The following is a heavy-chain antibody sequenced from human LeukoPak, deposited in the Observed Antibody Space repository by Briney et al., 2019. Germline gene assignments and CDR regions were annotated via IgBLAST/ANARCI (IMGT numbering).Heavy chain of an antibody. Sequence: SQTLSLTCTVSGGSISSGGYYWSWIRQPPGKGLEWIGYIYHSGSTYYNPSLKSRVTISVDRSKNQFSLKLCSVTAADTAVYYCARDLVRVPGTTRAPVDVWGKGTTVTVSS. CDR2: IYHSGST. D-gene: IGHD3-10*01. CDR3: ARDLVRVPGTTRAPVDV. J-gene: IGHJ6*04. CDR1: GGSISSGGYY. V-gene: IGHV4-30-2*01.